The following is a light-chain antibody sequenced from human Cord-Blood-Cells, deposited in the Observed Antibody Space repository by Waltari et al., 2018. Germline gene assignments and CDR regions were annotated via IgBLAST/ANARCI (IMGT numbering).Light chain of an antibody. J-gene: IGKJ2*01. CDR3: QQYNNWPPRDT. Sequence: EIVMTHSPATLPVSPGERATLSCRTSQSVSSNLAWYQQKPDQAPGLLIYGASTRATGIPSRFSGSGSGTEFTFTISSLQSEDFAVYYCQQYNNWPPRDTFGQGTKLEIK. V-gene: IGKV3-15*01. CDR1: QSVSSN. CDR2: GAS.